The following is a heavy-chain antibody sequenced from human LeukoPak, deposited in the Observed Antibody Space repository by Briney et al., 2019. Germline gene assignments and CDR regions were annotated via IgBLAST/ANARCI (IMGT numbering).Heavy chain of an antibody. D-gene: IGHD6-19*01. Sequence: SETLSLTCTVSNVSISSGSHYWNWIRQPAGRGLEWIGRIYAGGRSNYNPSLRSRVTISVDTSKNQFSLRLSSVTATDTGVYYCASDHSGWLGLGYWGQGTLVSVSS. CDR3: ASDHSGWLGLGY. CDR2: IYAGGRS. V-gene: IGHV4-61*02. J-gene: IGHJ4*02. CDR1: NVSISSGSHY.